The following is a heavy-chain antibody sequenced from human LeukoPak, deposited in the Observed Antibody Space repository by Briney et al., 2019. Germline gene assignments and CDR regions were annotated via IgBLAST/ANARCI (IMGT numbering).Heavy chain of an antibody. D-gene: IGHD2-2*01. Sequence: SETLSLTCAVYGGSFSGYYWSWIRQPPGKGLEWIGEINHSGSTNYNPSLKSRVTISVDTSKNQFSLKLSSVTAADTAVYYCARGRALGYCSSTSCYYSNWFDPWGQGTLVTVSS. V-gene: IGHV4-34*01. CDR1: GGSFSGYY. CDR2: INHSGST. J-gene: IGHJ5*02. CDR3: ARGRALGYCSSTSCYYSNWFDP.